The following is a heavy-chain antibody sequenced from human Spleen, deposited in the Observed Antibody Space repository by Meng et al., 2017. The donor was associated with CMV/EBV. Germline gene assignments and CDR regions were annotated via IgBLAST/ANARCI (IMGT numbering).Heavy chain of an antibody. V-gene: IGHV3-30*04. CDR1: GFTFSDYA. CDR3: ARGRGDDVWRGFYTEGNYFDS. D-gene: IGHD3-3*01. CDR2: MSHDGSEK. Sequence: LSLTCAASGFTFSDYAMHWVRQAPGKGLEWVAVMSHDGSEKYSADSVKGRFTISRDNSNNRLYLQMNSLRAEDTAVYYCARGRGDDVWRGFYTEGNYFDSWGQGTLVTVSS. J-gene: IGHJ4*02.